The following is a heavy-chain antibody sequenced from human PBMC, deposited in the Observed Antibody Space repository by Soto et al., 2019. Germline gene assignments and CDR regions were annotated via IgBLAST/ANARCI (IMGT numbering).Heavy chain of an antibody. CDR1: GGSISSGGYY. D-gene: IGHD6-19*01. V-gene: IGHV4-31*03. CDR2: IYYSGST. Sequence: SETLSLTCTVSGGSISSGGYYWSWIRQHPGKGLEWIGYIYYSGSTNYNPSLKSRVTISVDTSKNQFSLKLSSVTAADTAVYYCARPSIAVAGRYFQHWGQGTLVTVSS. J-gene: IGHJ1*01. CDR3: ARPSIAVAGRYFQH.